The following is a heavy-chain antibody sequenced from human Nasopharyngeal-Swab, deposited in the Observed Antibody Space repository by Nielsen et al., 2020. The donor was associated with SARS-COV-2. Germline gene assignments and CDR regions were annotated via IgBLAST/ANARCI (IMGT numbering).Heavy chain of an antibody. J-gene: IGHJ4*02. D-gene: IGHD3-9*01. CDR1: VFSFSSYG. Sequence: GESLKISCEASVFSFSSYGMHWVRQAPGKGLEWVTVISSDGSNTYYADSVKGRFTISRDNSKNTLYLLMSSLRAEDTAVYYCAKDYYDTLAGYYGPDFWGQGTLVTVSS. CDR3: AKDYYDTLAGYYGPDF. CDR2: ISSDGSNT. V-gene: IGHV3-30*18.